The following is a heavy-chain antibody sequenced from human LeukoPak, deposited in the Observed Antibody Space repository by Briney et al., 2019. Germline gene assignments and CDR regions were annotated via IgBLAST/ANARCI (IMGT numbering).Heavy chain of an antibody. V-gene: IGHV1-2*02. Sequence: ASVKVSCKASGYTFTGYYMHWVRQAPGQGLEWMGWINPNSGGTNYAQKFQGRVTMTRDTSISTDYMELSRLRSDDTAVYYCARLGLTRYSSRYSYGMDVWGQGTTVTVYS. CDR3: ARLGLTRYSSRYSYGMDV. CDR1: GYTFTGYY. J-gene: IGHJ6*02. D-gene: IGHD6-13*01. CDR2: INPNSGGT.